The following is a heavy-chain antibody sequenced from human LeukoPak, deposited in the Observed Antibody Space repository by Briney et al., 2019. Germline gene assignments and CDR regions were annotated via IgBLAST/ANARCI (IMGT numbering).Heavy chain of an antibody. J-gene: IGHJ4*02. D-gene: IGHD6-6*01. CDR1: GGSISSYS. V-gene: IGHV4-59*08. CDR3: ARRYSTSFDY. Sequence: SETLSLTCTVSGGSISSYSWSWIRQPPGKGLEWIGYIYYSGSTNYNPSLKSRVTLSVDTSKNQSSLNLSSVTAADTAVYYCARRYSTSFDYWGPGTLVIVSS. CDR2: IYYSGST.